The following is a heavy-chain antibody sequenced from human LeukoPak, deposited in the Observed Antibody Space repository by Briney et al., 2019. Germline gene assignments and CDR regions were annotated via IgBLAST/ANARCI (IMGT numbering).Heavy chain of an antibody. D-gene: IGHD3-22*01. CDR2: ISYDGSNK. CDR3: AKDRSVELVVVITDAFDI. V-gene: IGHV3-30*18. CDR1: GFAFSGYG. Sequence: GGSLRLSCAASGFAFSGYGMHWVRQAPGKGLEWVAVISYDGSNKYYADSVKGRFTISRDNSKNTLYLQMNGLSAEDTAVYYCAKDRSVELVVVITDAFDIWGQGTMVTVSS. J-gene: IGHJ3*02.